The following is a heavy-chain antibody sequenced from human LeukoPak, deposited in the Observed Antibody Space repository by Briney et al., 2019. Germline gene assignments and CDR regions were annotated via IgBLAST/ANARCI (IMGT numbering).Heavy chain of an antibody. D-gene: IGHD1-20*01. V-gene: IGHV3-30*03. Sequence: GGSLRLSCAASGFTFSSYGMHWVRQAPGKGLEWVAVISYDGSNKYYADSVKGRFTISRDNAKNSLYLQMNSLRAEDTAVYYCAREDISGLTSVFDIWGQGTMVTVSS. CDR2: ISYDGSNK. CDR1: GFTFSSYG. J-gene: IGHJ3*02. CDR3: AREDISGLTSVFDI.